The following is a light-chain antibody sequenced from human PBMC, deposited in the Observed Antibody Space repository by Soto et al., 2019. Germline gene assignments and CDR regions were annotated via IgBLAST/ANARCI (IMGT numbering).Light chain of an antibody. Sequence: DIQMTQSPSTLSASVGDRVTITCRASQSISSWLAWYQQKPGKAPKLLIYKASSLESGVPSRFSGSGSGTEFTLTISSLQPDDCATYYCQHYNSYSPWTFGQGTEVEIK. CDR3: QHYNSYSPWT. V-gene: IGKV1-5*03. J-gene: IGKJ1*01. CDR1: QSISSW. CDR2: KAS.